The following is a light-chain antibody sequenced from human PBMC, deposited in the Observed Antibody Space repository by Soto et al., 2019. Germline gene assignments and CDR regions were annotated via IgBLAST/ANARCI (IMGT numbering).Light chain of an antibody. Sequence: QSALTQPASVSGSPGQSITISCTGTTSDVGTYNHVSWYQHHPGKAPRLMIYDVNKRPSGVSNRFSGSKSGNTASLTISGLQAEDEADYYCCSYAGSRVYVFGSETKVTVL. CDR2: DVN. CDR3: CSYAGSRVYV. V-gene: IGLV2-23*02. CDR1: TSDVGTYNH. J-gene: IGLJ1*01.